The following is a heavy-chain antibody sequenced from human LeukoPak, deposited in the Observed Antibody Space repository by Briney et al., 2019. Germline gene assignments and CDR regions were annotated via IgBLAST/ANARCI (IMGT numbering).Heavy chain of an antibody. D-gene: IGHD6-19*01. Sequence: PGGSLRLSCAASGFTFSDYYMSWIRQAPGKGLEWVSYISSSGSTIYYADSVKGRFTISRDNAKNSLYLQMNSLRAGDTAVYYCARDWGVIAVAGTDEDYWGQGTLVTVSS. V-gene: IGHV3-11*04. CDR2: ISSSGSTI. J-gene: IGHJ4*02. CDR1: GFTFSDYY. CDR3: ARDWGVIAVAGTDEDY.